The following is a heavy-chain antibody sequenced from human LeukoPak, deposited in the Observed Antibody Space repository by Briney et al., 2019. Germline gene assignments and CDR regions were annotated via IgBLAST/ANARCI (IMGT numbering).Heavy chain of an antibody. D-gene: IGHD5-18*01. Sequence: GESLKISCKGSGYSFTSYWIGWVRQMPGKGLEWMGIIYPGDSDTRYSPSFQGQVTISADKSIRTAYLQWSSLKASDTAMYYCARGAAMALNWFDPWGQGTLVTVSS. CDR1: GYSFTSYW. J-gene: IGHJ5*02. CDR2: IYPGDSDT. V-gene: IGHV5-51*01. CDR3: ARGAAMALNWFDP.